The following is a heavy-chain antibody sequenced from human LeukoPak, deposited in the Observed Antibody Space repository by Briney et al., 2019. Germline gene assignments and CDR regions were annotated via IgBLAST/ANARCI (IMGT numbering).Heavy chain of an antibody. CDR1: GYTFTSYG. Sequence: GASVKVSCKASGYTFTSYGISWVRQAPGQGLEWMGWISACNGNTNYAQKLQGRVTMTTDTSTSTAYMELRSLRSDDTAVYYCARVGALGSGSYYTDFDYWGQGTLVTVSS. V-gene: IGHV1-18*04. J-gene: IGHJ4*02. CDR3: ARVGALGSGSYYTDFDY. D-gene: IGHD3-10*01. CDR2: ISACNGNT.